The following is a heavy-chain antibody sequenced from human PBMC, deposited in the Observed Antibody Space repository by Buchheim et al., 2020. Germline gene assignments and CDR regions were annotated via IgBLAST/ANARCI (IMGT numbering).Heavy chain of an antibody. Sequence: EVQLVQSGGGLVQPGGSLRLSCAASGFTFSNLWMHWVRQVPGKGLVWVSTIISDGSSTSHADSVKGRFTISRDNAKNTLYLQMNSLRAEDTGVYYCATDHYDNSGDSSFDYWAREP. V-gene: IGHV3-74*01. CDR1: GFTFSNLW. D-gene: IGHD3-22*01. J-gene: IGHJ4*02. CDR3: ATDHYDNSGDSSFDY. CDR2: IISDGSST.